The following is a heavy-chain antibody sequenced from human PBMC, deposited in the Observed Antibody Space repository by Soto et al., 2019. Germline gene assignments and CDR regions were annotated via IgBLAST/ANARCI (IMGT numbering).Heavy chain of an antibody. J-gene: IGHJ4*02. CDR3: ARDGSGGNSRRYFDY. Sequence: QVQLVQSGAEVKKPGASVKVSCKASGYTFTSYGISWVRQAPGQGLEWMGWISAYNGNTNYAQKLQGRVTMNTDTSESPANREPRSLRSEDTAVYYCARDGSGGNSRRYFDYWGQGTLVTVSS. CDR1: GYTFTSYG. D-gene: IGHD1-1*01. CDR2: ISAYNGNT. V-gene: IGHV1-18*01.